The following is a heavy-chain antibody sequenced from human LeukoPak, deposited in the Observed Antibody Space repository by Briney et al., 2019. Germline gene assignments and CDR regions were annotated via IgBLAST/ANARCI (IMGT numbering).Heavy chain of an antibody. CDR1: GFTFSSYW. Sequence: PGGSLRLSCAASGFTFSSYWMSWVRQAPGKGLEWVANIKQDGSEKYYMDSVKGRFTISRDNAKNSLYLQMNSLRAEDTAVYYCAGAYCGGDCYSVDDAFDIWGQGTMVTVSS. D-gene: IGHD2-21*02. J-gene: IGHJ3*02. CDR2: IKQDGSEK. CDR3: AGAYCGGDCYSVDDAFDI. V-gene: IGHV3-7*01.